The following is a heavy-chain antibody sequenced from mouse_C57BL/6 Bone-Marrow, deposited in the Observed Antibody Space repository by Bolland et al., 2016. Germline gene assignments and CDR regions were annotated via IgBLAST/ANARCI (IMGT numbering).Heavy chain of an antibody. J-gene: IGHJ3*01. CDR2: DSYT. V-gene: IGHV1-50*01. Sequence: DSYTNYNQKFKGKATLTVDTSSSTAYMQLSSLTSEDSAVYYCARYYNGSSPFAYWGQGTLV. D-gene: IGHD1-1*01. CDR3: ARYYNGSSPFAY.